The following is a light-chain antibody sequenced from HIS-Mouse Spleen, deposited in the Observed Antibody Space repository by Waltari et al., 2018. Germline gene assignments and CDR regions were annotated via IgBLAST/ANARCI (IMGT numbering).Light chain of an antibody. CDR3: QSYDSSNHVV. J-gene: IGLJ2*01. Sequence: NFMLTQPHSVSDSPGKTVTISCTGSSGSIASNYVQGYQQRPGSAPTTVIYEDNQRPSGVPDRFSGSIDSSSNSASLTISGLKTEDEADYYCQSYDSSNHVVFGGGTKLTVL. CDR2: EDN. CDR1: SGSIASNY. V-gene: IGLV6-57*02.